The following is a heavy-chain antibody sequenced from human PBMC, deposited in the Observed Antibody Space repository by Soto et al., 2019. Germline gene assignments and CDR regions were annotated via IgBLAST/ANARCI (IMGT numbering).Heavy chain of an antibody. Sequence: EVQLVESGGGLVQPGGSLRLSCAASGFRFSTYWMTRVRHAPGKGLELVATKKPDGSQKYYVDSVKGRFTSSRDNAKRSVYLQMDSLRVEDTSLYFCAVRYADYWCQGALVTVS. CDR2: KKPDGSQK. CDR3: AVRYADY. V-gene: IGHV3-7*01. CDR1: GFRFSTYW. J-gene: IGHJ4*02. D-gene: IGHD2-2*01.